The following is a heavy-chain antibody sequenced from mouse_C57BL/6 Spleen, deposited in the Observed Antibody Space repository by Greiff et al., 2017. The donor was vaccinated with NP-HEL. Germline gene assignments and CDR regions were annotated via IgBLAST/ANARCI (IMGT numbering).Heavy chain of an antibody. CDR2: INPNNGGT. J-gene: IGHJ2*01. CDR3: AAYGYY. CDR1: GYTFTDYY. V-gene: IGHV1-26*01. D-gene: IGHD1-1*01. Sequence: VQLQQSGPELVKPGASVKISCKASGYTFTDYYMNWVKQSHGKSLEWIGDINPNNGGTSYNQKFKGKATLTVDKSSSTAYMELRSLTSEDSAVYYCAAYGYYWGQGTTLTVSS.